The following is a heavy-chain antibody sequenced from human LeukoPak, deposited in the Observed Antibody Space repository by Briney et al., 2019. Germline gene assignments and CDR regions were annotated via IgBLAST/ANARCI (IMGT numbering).Heavy chain of an antibody. CDR1: GYTFTSYA. CDR2: INTNTGNP. CDR3: AREIYGDYAPNRNYYYYYYMDV. V-gene: IGHV7-4-1*02. Sequence: WASVKVSCKASGYTFTSYAMNWVRQAPGQGLEWMGWINTNTGNPTYAQGFTGRFVFSLDTSVSTAYLQISSLKAEDTAVYYCAREIYGDYAPNRNYYYYYYMDVWGKGTTVTVSS. D-gene: IGHD4-17*01. J-gene: IGHJ6*03.